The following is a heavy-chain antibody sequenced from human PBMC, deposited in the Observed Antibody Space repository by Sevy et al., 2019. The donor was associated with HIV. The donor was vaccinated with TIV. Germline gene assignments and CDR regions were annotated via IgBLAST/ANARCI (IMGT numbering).Heavy chain of an antibody. CDR3: AKDKEDDYGDYYFDH. J-gene: IGHJ4*02. V-gene: IGHV3-30*18. Sequence: GGSLRLSCSASGFIFSSYGMHWVRQTPGKGLEWVAIISSDGSDDFYAESVRGRLTISRDNSRNTLYLHMDSLRLEDTAIYYCAKDKEDDYGDYYFDHWGQGALVTVSS. D-gene: IGHD4-17*01. CDR1: GFIFSSYG. CDR2: ISSDGSDD.